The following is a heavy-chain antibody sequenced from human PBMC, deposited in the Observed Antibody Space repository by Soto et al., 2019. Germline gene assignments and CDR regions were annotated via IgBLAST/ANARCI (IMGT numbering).Heavy chain of an antibody. D-gene: IGHD2-15*01. CDR2: IIPIFGTA. Sequence: SLNRACKASGGTFSSYAISWVRQAPGQGLEWMGGIIPIFGTANYAQKFQCRVTITADKSTSTAYMELSSLRSEDTAVYCCARGGYCSGGSCFKRFDYWGQGTLVIVSS. J-gene: IGHJ4*02. CDR3: ARGGYCSGGSCFKRFDY. CDR1: GGTFSSYA. V-gene: IGHV1-69*06.